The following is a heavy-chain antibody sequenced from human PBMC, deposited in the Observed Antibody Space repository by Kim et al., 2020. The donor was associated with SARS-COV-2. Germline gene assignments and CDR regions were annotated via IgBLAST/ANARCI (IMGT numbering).Heavy chain of an antibody. V-gene: IGHV3-21*01. D-gene: IGHD3-3*01. Sequence: GGSLRLSCAASGFTFSSYSMNWVRQAPGKGLEWVSSISSSSSYIYYADSVKGRFTISRDNAKNSLYLQMNSLRAEDTAVYYCARDLDDFWSGYETPPRSVPYYYGMDVWGQGTTVTVSS. CDR3: ARDLDDFWSGYETPPRSVPYYYGMDV. J-gene: IGHJ6*02. CDR1: GFTFSSYS. CDR2: ISSSSSYI.